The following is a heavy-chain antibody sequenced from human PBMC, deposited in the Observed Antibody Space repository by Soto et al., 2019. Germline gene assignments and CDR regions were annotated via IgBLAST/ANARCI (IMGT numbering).Heavy chain of an antibody. J-gene: IGHJ4*02. Sequence: GGSLRVSCAACGFTFSSYSRHWVRQAPGTRLVWVSRINSDGSSTSYAASVKGRFTISRDNAKNTLHLQMNTLRAEDTAVYYCATGRSNYYDYWGQGTLVTVSS. CDR3: ATGRSNYYDY. V-gene: IGHV3-74*01. CDR2: INSDGSST. CDR1: GFTFSSYS. D-gene: IGHD4-4*01.